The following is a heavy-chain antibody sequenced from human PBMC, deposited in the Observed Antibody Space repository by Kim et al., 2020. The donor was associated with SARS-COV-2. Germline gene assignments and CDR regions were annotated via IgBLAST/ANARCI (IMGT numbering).Heavy chain of an antibody. CDR1: GFTFSSYA. J-gene: IGHJ4*02. CDR3: AKDISPAITMVRGVIN. CDR2: ISGSGGST. V-gene: IGHV3-23*01. Sequence: GGSLRLSCAASGFTFSSYAMSWVRQAPGKGLEWVSAISGSGGSTYYADSVKGRFTISRDNSKNTLYLQMNSLRAEDTAVYYCAKDISPAITMVRGVINWGQGTLVTVSS. D-gene: IGHD3-10*01.